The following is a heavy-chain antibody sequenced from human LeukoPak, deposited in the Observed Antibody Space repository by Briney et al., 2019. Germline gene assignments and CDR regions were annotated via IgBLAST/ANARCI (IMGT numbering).Heavy chain of an antibody. V-gene: IGHV1-69*05. Sequence: SVKVSCKASGGTFSSYAISWVRQAPGQGLEWMGGIIPIFGTANYAQKFQGRVTITTDTSTSTAYMELRSLRSDDTAVYYCAREGIVGLGDAFDIWGQGTMVTVSS. CDR3: AREGIVGLGDAFDI. D-gene: IGHD1-26*01. J-gene: IGHJ3*02. CDR1: GGTFSSYA. CDR2: IIPIFGTA.